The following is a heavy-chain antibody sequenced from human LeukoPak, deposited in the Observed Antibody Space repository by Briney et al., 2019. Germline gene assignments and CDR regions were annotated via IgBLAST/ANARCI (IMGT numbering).Heavy chain of an antibody. CDR3: AKRGVVIRVILVGFHKEAYYFDF. D-gene: IGHD3-22*01. V-gene: IGHV3-23*01. Sequence: GGSLRLSCAVSGITLSNYGMSWVRQAPGKGLEWVAGISDSGGRTNYADSVKGRFTISRDNPKNTLYLQMNSLRAEDTAVYFCAKRGVVIRVILVGFHKEAYYFDFWGQGALVTVSS. CDR2: ISDSGGRT. J-gene: IGHJ4*02. CDR1: GITLSNYG.